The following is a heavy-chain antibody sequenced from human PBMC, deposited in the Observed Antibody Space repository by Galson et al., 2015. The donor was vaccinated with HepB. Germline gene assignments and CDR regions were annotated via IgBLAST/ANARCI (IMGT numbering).Heavy chain of an antibody. J-gene: IGHJ5*02. CDR3: ARKSDYSPNWFDP. D-gene: IGHD4-11*01. CDR2: IWYDGSNK. V-gene: IGHV3-33*01. CDR1: GFTFSSYG. Sequence: SLRLSCAAPGFTFSSYGMHWVRQAPGKGLECVAAIWYDGSNKYYADSVKGRFTISRDNSKNPLYLQMNSLRAEGTAVYYCARKSDYSPNWFDPWGQGTLVTVSS.